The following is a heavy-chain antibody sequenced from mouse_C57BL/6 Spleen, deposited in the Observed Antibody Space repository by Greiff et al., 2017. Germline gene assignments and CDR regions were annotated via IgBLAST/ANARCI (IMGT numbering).Heavy chain of an antibody. V-gene: IGHV1-66*01. CDR3: AGDSNYPWFAY. Sequence: VQLQQSGPELVKPGASVKISCKASGYSFTSYYIHWVKQRPGQGLEWIGWIYPGSGNTKYNEKFKGKATLTAYTSSSTAYMQLSSLTSEDSAVYYCAGDSNYPWFAYWGQGTLVTVSA. J-gene: IGHJ3*01. D-gene: IGHD2-5*01. CDR2: IYPGSGNT. CDR1: GYSFTSYY.